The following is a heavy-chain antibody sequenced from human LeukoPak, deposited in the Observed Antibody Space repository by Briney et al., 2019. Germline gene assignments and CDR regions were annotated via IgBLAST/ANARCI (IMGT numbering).Heavy chain of an antibody. CDR3: ARDLSLDY. CDR1: GFTFSSYW. Sequence: GGSLRLSCATSGFTFSSYWMNWVRQAPGKGLERVANIKQDGSEKYYVDSVKGRSTISRDNAKNSLYLQMNSLRVEDTAVYYCARDLSLDYWGQGTLVTVSS. V-gene: IGHV3-7*01. CDR2: IKQDGSEK. J-gene: IGHJ4*02.